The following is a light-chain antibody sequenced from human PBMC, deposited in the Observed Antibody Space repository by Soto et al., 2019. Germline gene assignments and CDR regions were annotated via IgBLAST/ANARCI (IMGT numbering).Light chain of an antibody. CDR1: TSNIGSNY. J-gene: IGLJ1*01. Sequence: QSALTQQPSASGTPGQGVTISCSGSTSNIGSNYVYWYQQLPGTAPKLLIYRNNQRPSGVPDRFSGSKSGTSASLAISGLRSDDEADYFCATWDDSLNGFDVFGTGTKVTVL. V-gene: IGLV1-47*01. CDR3: ATWDDSLNGFDV. CDR2: RNN.